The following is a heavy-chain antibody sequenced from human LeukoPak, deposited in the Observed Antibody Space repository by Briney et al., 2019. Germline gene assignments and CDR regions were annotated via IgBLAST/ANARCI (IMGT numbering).Heavy chain of an antibody. CDR3: AREPVYYDFWSGQEGGADY. V-gene: IGHV3-30-3*01. CDR1: GFTFGSST. J-gene: IGHJ4*02. CDR2: ISKDGNNK. Sequence: GGSLRLSCVASGFTFGSSTLHWVRQAPGKGLEWVAVISKDGNNKYYADSVKGRFTVSRDNSKNTLSLQMESLTVADTAVYYCAREPVYYDFWSGQEGGADYWGQGTLVTVSS. D-gene: IGHD3-3*01.